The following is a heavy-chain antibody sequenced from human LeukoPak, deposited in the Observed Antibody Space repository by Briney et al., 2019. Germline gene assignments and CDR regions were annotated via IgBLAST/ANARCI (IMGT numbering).Heavy chain of an antibody. J-gene: IGHJ4*02. CDR2: IYSGGST. CDR3: ARVRSGTGDY. D-gene: IGHD3-10*01. CDR1: GFTFSSYW. V-gene: IGHV3-53*01. Sequence: GGSLRLSCAASGFTFSSYWMSWVRQAPGKGLEWVSVIYSGGSTYYADSVKGRFTISRDNSKNTLYLQMNSLRAEDTAVYYCARVRSGTGDYWGQGTLVTVSS.